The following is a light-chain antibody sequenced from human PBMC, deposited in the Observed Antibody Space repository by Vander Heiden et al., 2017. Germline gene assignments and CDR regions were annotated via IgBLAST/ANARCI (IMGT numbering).Light chain of an antibody. J-gene: IGKJ2*01. CDR2: AAS. Sequence: DIQMTQSPSSLSASVGDRVTITCRASQSISSYLNWYQQKPGKAPKLLIYAASSLQSGVPSRSSGSGSGTDFTLTISRLQPEDFATYYCQQCDSTPYTFGQGTKLEIK. CDR3: QQCDSTPYT. CDR1: QSISSY. V-gene: IGKV1-39*01.